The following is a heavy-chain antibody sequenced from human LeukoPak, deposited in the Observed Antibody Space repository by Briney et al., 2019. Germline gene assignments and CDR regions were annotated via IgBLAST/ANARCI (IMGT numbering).Heavy chain of an antibody. J-gene: IGHJ6*04. Sequence: GGSLRLSCAASGFTFDDYAMHWVRQAPGKGLEWVSGISWNRGSIGYADSVKGRFTISRDNAKNSLYLQMNSLRAEDTAVYYCARVLLERGYSYGSGLDYYGMDVWGKGTTVTVSS. CDR3: ARVLLERGYSYGSGLDYYGMDV. CDR2: ISWNRGSI. V-gene: IGHV3-9*01. D-gene: IGHD5-18*01. CDR1: GFTFDDYA.